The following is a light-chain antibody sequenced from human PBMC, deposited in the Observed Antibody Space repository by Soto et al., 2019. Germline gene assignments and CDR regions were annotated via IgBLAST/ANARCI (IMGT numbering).Light chain of an antibody. J-gene: IGLJ1*01. V-gene: IGLV2-14*01. CDR1: SSDVGGYNY. CDR2: AVT. Sequence: QSVLTQPASVSGSPGQSITISCTGTSSDVGGYNYVSWYQQHPGKAPKLMIYAVTDRPSGVSSRFSGSKSGNTASLTISGLQAEDEADYYCISYTSSITLFGTGTKVTVL. CDR3: ISYTSSITL.